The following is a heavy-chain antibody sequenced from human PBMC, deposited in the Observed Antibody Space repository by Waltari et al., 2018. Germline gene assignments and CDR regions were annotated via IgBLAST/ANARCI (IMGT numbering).Heavy chain of an antibody. Sequence: EVQLVESGGGLVQPGGSLRLSCAVSGFTFTNYAMTWVRQAPGKGREWVSAISASGGNTYYADSVKGRFTVSRDNTKYTLYLQVSSLRAEDTAVYYCAKDSGSFDIWGQGTMVTVSS. D-gene: IGHD1-26*01. CDR3: AKDSGSFDI. CDR1: GFTFTNYA. J-gene: IGHJ3*02. V-gene: IGHV3-23*04. CDR2: ISASGGNT.